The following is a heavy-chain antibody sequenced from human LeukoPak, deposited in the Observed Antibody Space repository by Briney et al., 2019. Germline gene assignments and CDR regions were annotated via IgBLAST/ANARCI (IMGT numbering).Heavy chain of an antibody. CDR1: GGSFSGYY. J-gene: IGHJ5*02. CDR3: ARVTITMVRGVRAPRHNWFDP. CDR2: INHSGST. Sequence: PSETLSLTCAVNGGSFSGYYWSWIRQPPGKGLEWIGEINHSGSTNYNPSLKSRVTISVDTSKNQFSLKLSSVTAADTAVCYCARVTITMVRGVRAPRHNWFDPWGQGTLVTVSS. V-gene: IGHV4-34*01. D-gene: IGHD3-10*01.